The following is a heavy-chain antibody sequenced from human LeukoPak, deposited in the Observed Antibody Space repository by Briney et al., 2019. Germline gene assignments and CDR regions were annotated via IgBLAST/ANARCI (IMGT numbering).Heavy chain of an antibody. J-gene: IGHJ4*02. V-gene: IGHV3-23*01. D-gene: IGHD3-10*01. CDR1: GFTFSNYG. CDR3: ARLATMVRGVITPVVY. CDR2: ISASGDNT. Sequence: GGSLRLSCAASGFTFSNYGMSWVRQAPGMGLEWVSSISASGDNTYYSDSVKGRFTIPRGNSRNTLYLQMNSLRADDTAVYYCARLATMVRGVITPVVYWGPGTLVTVSS.